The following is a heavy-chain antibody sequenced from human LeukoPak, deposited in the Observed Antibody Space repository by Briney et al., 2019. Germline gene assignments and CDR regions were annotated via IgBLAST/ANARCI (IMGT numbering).Heavy chain of an antibody. CDR1: GFTVSSNY. D-gene: IGHD5-18*01. CDR2: IYSGGST. J-gene: IGHJ4*02. Sequence: GGSLRLSCAASGFTVSSNYMSWVRQAPGKGLEWVSVIYSGGSTYYADSVKGRFTISRGNSKNTLYLQMNSLRAEDTAVYYCAKDLRGYSYGYNYRGQGTLVTVSS. V-gene: IGHV3-66*01. CDR3: AKDLRGYSYGYNY.